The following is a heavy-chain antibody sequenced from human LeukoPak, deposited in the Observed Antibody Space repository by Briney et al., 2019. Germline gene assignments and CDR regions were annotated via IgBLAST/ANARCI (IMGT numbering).Heavy chain of an antibody. CDR3: ARAKGAAGFRYFDY. J-gene: IGHJ4*02. Sequence: SETLSLTCAVYGGSFSGYYWSWIRQPPGKGLEWIGEINHSGSTNYNPSLKSRVTISVDTSNNQFSLKLSSVTAADTAVYYCARAKGAAGFRYFDYWGQGTLVTVSS. D-gene: IGHD6-13*01. CDR2: INHSGST. V-gene: IGHV4-34*01. CDR1: GGSFSGYY.